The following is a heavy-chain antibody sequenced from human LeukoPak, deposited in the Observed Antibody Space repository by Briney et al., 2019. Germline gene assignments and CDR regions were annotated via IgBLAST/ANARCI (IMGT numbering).Heavy chain of an antibody. J-gene: IGHJ4*02. D-gene: IGHD7-27*01. V-gene: IGHV3-53*01. Sequence: GGSLRLSCAASGFTVSSNYMSWVRQAPGKGLEWVSVIYSGGSTYYADSVKGRFTISRDNSENTLYLQMNSLRAEDTAAYYCARGRTGNYFDYWGQGTLVTVSS. CDR3: ARGRTGNYFDY. CDR1: GFTVSSNY. CDR2: IYSGGST.